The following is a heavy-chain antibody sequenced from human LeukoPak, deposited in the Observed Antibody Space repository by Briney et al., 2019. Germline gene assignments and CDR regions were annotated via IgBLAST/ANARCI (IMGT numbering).Heavy chain of an antibody. V-gene: IGHV3-7*01. CDR2: IKQDGSEK. CDR1: GFTFSNYW. Sequence: PGGSLRLSCAASGFTFSNYWMTWVRQAPGKGLEWVAHIKQDGSEKFYLDSVKGRFTISKDNAKNSLYLQMNSLRAEDTAVYYCATRAAYFDFWGQGTLVTVSS. J-gene: IGHJ4*02. D-gene: IGHD6-25*01. CDR3: ATRAAYFDF.